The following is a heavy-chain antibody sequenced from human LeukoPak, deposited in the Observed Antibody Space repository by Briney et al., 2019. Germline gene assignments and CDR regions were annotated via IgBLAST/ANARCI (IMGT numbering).Heavy chain of an antibody. J-gene: IGHJ4*02. CDR1: GYTFTSYG. V-gene: IGHV1-18*01. CDR2: ISAYNGNT. D-gene: IGHD6-19*01. Sequence: GASVTVSCTASGYTFTSYGISWVRQAPGQGLEWMGWISAYNGNTNYAQKLQGRVTMTTDTSTSTAYMELRSLRSDDTAVYYCARDARIAVAGFYDYWGQGTLVTVSS. CDR3: ARDARIAVAGFYDY.